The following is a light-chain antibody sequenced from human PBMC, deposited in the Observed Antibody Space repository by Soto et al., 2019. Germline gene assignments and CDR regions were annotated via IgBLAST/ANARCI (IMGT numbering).Light chain of an antibody. CDR2: AAS. V-gene: IGKV1-39*01. CDR1: QSVRTH. J-gene: IGKJ2*01. Sequence: DIPMTQSPSSLSASIGDRVTITCRASQSVRTHLNWYHQKPGKAPELLIYAASSLQAGVPSRFSGSGSVTDFTLTISSLHPEDFGDYYCQQSYSPPRTFGQGTNLEIK. CDR3: QQSYSPPRT.